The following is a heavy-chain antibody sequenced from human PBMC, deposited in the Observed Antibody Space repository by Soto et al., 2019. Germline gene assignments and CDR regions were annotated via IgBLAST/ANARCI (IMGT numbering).Heavy chain of an antibody. V-gene: IGHV4-39*01. J-gene: IGHJ4*02. CDR3: ARNLRFLEWLSSFDY. D-gene: IGHD3-3*01. CDR1: GGSISNSSYY. CDR2: IYYSGST. Sequence: PSETLSLTCTVSGGSISNSSYYWGWIRQPPGKGLEWIGSIYYSGSTYYNPSLKSRVTISVDTSKNQFSLKLSSVTAADTAVYYCARNLRFLEWLSSFDYWGQGTLVTGSS.